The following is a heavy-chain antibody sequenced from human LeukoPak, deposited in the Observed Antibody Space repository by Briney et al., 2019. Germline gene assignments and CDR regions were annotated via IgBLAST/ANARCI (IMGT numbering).Heavy chain of an antibody. D-gene: IGHD3-22*01. CDR3: PRAPGGYYDCAFDS. J-gene: IGHJ3*02. CDR1: GFTFSSYE. CDR2: ISSRGSTI. Sequence: GGSLRLSCAASGFTFSSYEMNWVRQAPGKGLEWVAYISSRGSTIYYADSVKGRFTISRDNAKNSLYLQMNSMRAADTDVYNRPRAPGGYYDCAFDSSGRGTIVTASP. V-gene: IGHV3-48*03.